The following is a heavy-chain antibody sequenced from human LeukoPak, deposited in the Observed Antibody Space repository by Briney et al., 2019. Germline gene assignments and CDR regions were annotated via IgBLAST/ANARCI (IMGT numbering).Heavy chain of an antibody. D-gene: IGHD6-13*01. V-gene: IGHV5-51*01. CDR3: AKHRGGSGIDFDY. CDR1: GYPFSSYW. J-gene: IGHJ4*02. CDR2: VYPGDSDT. Sequence: GESLKISCKGPGYPFSSYWIGWVRQMPGKGLECMGIVYPGDSDTRYSPSFEGQVTISADKSIGTAYLQWSSLKASDTAMYYCAKHRGGSGIDFDYWGQGTLVTVSS.